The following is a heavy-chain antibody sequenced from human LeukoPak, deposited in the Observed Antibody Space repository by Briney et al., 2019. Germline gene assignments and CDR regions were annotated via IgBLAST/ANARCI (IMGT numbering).Heavy chain of an antibody. CDR1: GFTFSDYY. V-gene: IGHV3-11*01. D-gene: IGHD3-10*01. J-gene: IGHJ5*02. CDR2: ISSSGSTI. CDR3: ARASGSGIRRGVDP. Sequence: PGGSLRLSCAASGFTFSDYYMSWIRQAPGKGLEWVSYISSSGSTIYYADAVKGRFTISRDNAKNSLYLQMNSRRAEDTAAYYCARASGSGIRRGVDPWGQGTLVTVSS.